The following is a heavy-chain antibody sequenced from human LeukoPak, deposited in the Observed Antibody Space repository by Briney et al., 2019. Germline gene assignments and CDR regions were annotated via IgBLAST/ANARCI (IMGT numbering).Heavy chain of an antibody. J-gene: IGHJ3*02. CDR3: VKDSSRRGHCTNGVCYPPDAFDI. D-gene: IGHD2-8*01. V-gene: IGHV3-64D*09. Sequence: GGSLRLSCSASGFXFSSYAMHWVRQAPGKGLEYVSAISSNGGSTYYADSVKGRFTISRDNSKNTLYLQMSSLRAEDTAVYYCVKDSSRRGHCTNGVCYPPDAFDIWGQGTLVTVSS. CDR1: GFXFSSYA. CDR2: ISSNGGST.